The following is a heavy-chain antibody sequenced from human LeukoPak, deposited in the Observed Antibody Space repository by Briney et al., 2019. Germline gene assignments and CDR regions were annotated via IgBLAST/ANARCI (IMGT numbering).Heavy chain of an antibody. D-gene: IGHD2-21*01. J-gene: IGHJ6*03. CDR3: ARDRYSPNYYYMDV. V-gene: IGHV3-11*01. CDR2: ISSSGSTI. Sequence: GGSLRLSCAACGFTFSDYYMSWIRQAPGKGLEWVSYISSSGSTIYYADSVKGRFTISRDNAKNSLYLQMNSLRAEDTAVYYCARDRYSPNYYYMDVWGKGTTVTVSS. CDR1: GFTFSDYY.